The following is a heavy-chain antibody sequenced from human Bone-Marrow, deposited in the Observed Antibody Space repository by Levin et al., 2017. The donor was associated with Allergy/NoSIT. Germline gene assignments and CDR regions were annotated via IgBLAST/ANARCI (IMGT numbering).Heavy chain of an antibody. V-gene: IGHV3-23*01. J-gene: IGHJ4*02. CDR1: GFTFSNYA. CDR2: ISGSGGNT. Sequence: GGSLRLSCAASGFTFSNYAISWVRQAPGKGLEWVSEISGSGGNTYYADSVKGRFTMSRDNSKNTLYVQMNSLRAEDTAIYYCAKDRGDYVSSFDTWGQGTLVTVSS. D-gene: IGHD2-21*02. CDR3: AKDRGDYVSSFDT.